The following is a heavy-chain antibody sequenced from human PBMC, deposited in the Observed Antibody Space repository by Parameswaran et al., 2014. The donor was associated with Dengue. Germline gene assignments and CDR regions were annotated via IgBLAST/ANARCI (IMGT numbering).Heavy chain of an antibody. D-gene: IGHD3-3*01. J-gene: IGHJ6*02. CDR3: ARAFGRGVDPYYTGFSSFYGVDV. V-gene: IGHV4-59*01. CDR2: IYQMGPP. Sequence: VRQMPGKGLEWIGYIYQMGPPTTTPPSESRITMSIDTSEKQFSLKLSAVTAADTAVYYCARAFGRGVDPYYTGFSSFYGVDVWGQGTTVTVSS.